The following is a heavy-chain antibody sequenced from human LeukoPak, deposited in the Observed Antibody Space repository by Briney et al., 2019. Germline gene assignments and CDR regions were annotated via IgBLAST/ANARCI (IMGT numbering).Heavy chain of an antibody. J-gene: IGHJ4*02. CDR1: GFTFSTYN. CDR2: INGGRDYI. D-gene: IGHD2-2*01. CDR3: ARDAVVVPATIGYFDY. V-gene: IGHV3-21*06. Sequence: EGSLRLSCAASGFTFSTYNMDWVRQAPGKGLEWVSSINGGRDYIYYADSVKGRFTISRDNAKNSLYLQMNSLRVEDTAVYYCARDAVVVPATIGYFDYWGQGTLVTVSS.